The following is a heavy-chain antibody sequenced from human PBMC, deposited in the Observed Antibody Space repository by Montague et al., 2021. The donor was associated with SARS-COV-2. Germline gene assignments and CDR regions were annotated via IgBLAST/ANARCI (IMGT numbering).Heavy chain of an antibody. CDR1: GDSITSGSYY. D-gene: IGHD1-26*01. CDR3: GRGLVGFAGAWI. Sequence: TLSLTCTVSGDSITSGSYYWSWLRQSAGKGLEWIGRVYRSGDTNYHPSLESRISISLDTSKNQISLRLTSVTAADTGVYYCGRGLVGFAGAWIWGHGTMVTVS. V-gene: IGHV4-61*02. J-gene: IGHJ3*01. CDR2: VYRSGDT.